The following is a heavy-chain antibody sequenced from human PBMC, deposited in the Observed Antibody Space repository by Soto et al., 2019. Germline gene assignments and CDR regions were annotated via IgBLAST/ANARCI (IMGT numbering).Heavy chain of an antibody. V-gene: IGHV3-23*01. CDR1: GFTFSSYA. CDR2: ISGSGGST. Sequence: GGSLRLSRAASGFTFSSYAMSWVRQAPGKGLEWVSVISGSGGSTYYADSVKGRFTISRDNSKNTLYLQMNSLRDEDTAVYYCAKDLLNIVLMVYASQYYYYGMDVWGQGTTVTVSS. J-gene: IGHJ6*02. D-gene: IGHD2-8*01. CDR3: AKDLLNIVLMVYASQYYYYGMDV.